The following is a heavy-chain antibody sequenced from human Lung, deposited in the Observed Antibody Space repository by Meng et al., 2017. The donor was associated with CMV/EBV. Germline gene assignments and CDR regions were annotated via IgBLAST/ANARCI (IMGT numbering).Heavy chain of an antibody. CDR2: ISTSGTTI. D-gene: IGHD2-15*01. CDR3: ARSSGWLTPGGYGMDV. CDR1: GFTFSSYE. J-gene: IGHJ6*02. V-gene: IGHV3-48*03. Sequence: GGSLRLSCAASGFTFSSYEMNWVRQAPGKGLEWVAYISTSGTTIYYADSVRGRFTISRDNAKNSLFLQMNSLRAEDTAVYYCARSSGWLTPGGYGMDVWGQGTTVTVFS.